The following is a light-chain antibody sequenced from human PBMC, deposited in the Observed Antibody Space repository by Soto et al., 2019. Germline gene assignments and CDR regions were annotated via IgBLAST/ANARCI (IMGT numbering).Light chain of an antibody. J-gene: IGKJ2*01. CDR2: GAS. V-gene: IGKV3-20*01. Sequence: EIVLTQSPGTLSLSPGERATLSCRASQSISSSYLAWYQKKPGQAPRLLINGASNRATGIPDRFSGSGSGTDFTLTISRLEPEDFAVYYCQQYGGSPLYTFGQGTKLEIK. CDR3: QQYGGSPLYT. CDR1: QSISSSY.